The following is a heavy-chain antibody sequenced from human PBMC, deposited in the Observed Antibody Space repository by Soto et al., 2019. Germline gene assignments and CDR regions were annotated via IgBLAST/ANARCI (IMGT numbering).Heavy chain of an antibody. CDR3: ARGGITMVRGVTIDY. V-gene: IGHV3-33*01. CDR1: GFTFSSYG. J-gene: IGHJ4*02. D-gene: IGHD3-10*01. CDR2: IWYDGSNK. Sequence: QVQLVESGGGVVQPGRSLRLSCAASGFTFSSYGMHWVRQAPGKGLEWVAVIWYDGSNKHYADSVKGRFTISRDNSKNTLYLQMNSLRAEDTAVYYCARGGITMVRGVTIDYWGQGTLVTVSS.